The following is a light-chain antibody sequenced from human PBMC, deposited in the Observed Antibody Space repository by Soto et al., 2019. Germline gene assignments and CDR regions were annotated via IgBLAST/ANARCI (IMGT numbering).Light chain of an antibody. CDR1: TNIHNQ. Sequence: LSQAPATISVSPGERVTLSCRASTNIHNQMSSFLQKPGQTPRLLIYDAIIRAHDVPGRFSGSWSGKEFTFTISRLRSEHFAVYYCQQDDAWSGTFDGGTKLDIK. J-gene: IGKJ4*01. CDR2: DAI. V-gene: IGKV3-15*01. CDR3: QQDDAWSGT.